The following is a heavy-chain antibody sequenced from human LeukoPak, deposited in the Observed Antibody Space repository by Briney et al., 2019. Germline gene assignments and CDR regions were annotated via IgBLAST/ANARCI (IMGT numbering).Heavy chain of an antibody. Sequence: PGGSLRLSCAASGFTFSSYGMHWVRQAPGKGLEWVAFIRYDGSNKYYADSVKGRFTISRDNSKNTLYLQMNSLRAEDTAVYYCAKDWYKIGGAEYFQHWGQGTLVTVSS. D-gene: IGHD1-14*01. V-gene: IGHV3-30*02. CDR3: AKDWYKIGGAEYFQH. CDR2: IRYDGSNK. CDR1: GFTFSSYG. J-gene: IGHJ1*01.